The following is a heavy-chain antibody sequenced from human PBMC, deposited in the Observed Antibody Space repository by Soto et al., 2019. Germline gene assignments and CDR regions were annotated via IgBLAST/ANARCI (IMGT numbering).Heavy chain of an antibody. J-gene: IGHJ4*02. CDR1: GFNFRSNW. CDR2: INTDGSIT. Sequence: GALRLSCAASGFNFRSNWMHWVRRVPGRGLVWVSRINTDGSITDYVDSVKGRFTISRDNAEKMLYLQMNNLRVEDTAVYYCARDGEGFWGQGTLVTVSS. V-gene: IGHV3-74*01. CDR3: ARDGEGF. D-gene: IGHD2-21*01.